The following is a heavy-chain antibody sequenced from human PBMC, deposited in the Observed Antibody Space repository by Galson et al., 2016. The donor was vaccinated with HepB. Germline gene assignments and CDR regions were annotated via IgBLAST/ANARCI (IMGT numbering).Heavy chain of an antibody. V-gene: IGHV4-4*07. CDR2: IYKDVNI. CDR1: GVSISTYY. J-gene: IGHJ4*02. D-gene: IGHD3-10*01. Sequence: ETLSLTCNVSGVSISTYYWSWIRQPAGKGLEWIGRIYKDVNINYNPSLKSRVSMAVDNSKNQFSLKLRSVTAADTAVYYCARDSRYASTWFGYFEYWGQGALVIVSS. CDR3: ARDSRYASTWFGYFEY.